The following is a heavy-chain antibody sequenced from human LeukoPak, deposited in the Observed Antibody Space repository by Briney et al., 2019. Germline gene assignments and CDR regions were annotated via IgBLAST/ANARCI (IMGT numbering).Heavy chain of an antibody. D-gene: IGHD5-18*01. J-gene: IGHJ3*02. Sequence: SETLSLTCTVSGGSISSYYWSWIRQPPGKGLGWIGYIYYSGSTNYNPSLKSRVTISVDTSKNQFSLKLSSVTAADTAVYYCARGFHSYDAFDIWGQGTMVTVSS. V-gene: IGHV4-59*01. CDR3: ARGFHSYDAFDI. CDR2: IYYSGST. CDR1: GGSISSYY.